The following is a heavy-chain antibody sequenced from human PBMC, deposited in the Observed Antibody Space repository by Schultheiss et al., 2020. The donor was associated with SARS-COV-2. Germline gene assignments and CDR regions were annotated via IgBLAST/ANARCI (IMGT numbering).Heavy chain of an antibody. CDR3: SIQGYYDSSGAFDI. CDR1: GFTFSSYA. J-gene: IGHJ3*02. CDR2: ISGSGGST. Sequence: GESLKISCAASGFTFSSYAMSWVRQAPGKGLEWVSAISGSGGSTYYADSVKGRLTISRDNSKNTLYLQMNSLRAEDTAVYYCSIQGYYDSSGAFDIWGQGTMVTVSS. D-gene: IGHD3-22*01. V-gene: IGHV3-23*01.